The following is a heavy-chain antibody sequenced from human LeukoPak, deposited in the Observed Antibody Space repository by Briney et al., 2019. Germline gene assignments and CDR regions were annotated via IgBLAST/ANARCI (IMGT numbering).Heavy chain of an antibody. D-gene: IGHD4-17*01. J-gene: IGHJ4*02. CDR1: GFTFSYHG. V-gene: IGHV3-33*01. CDR2: IWNDGTNK. CDR3: ARAVGDYGLFDY. Sequence: SRGSLRLSCAASGFTFSYHGMHWIRQAPGKGLEWVAVIWNDGTNKYYADSVKGRFTISRDNSKNTLYLQMNSLRAEDTATYYCARAVGDYGLFDYWGQGTLVTVSS.